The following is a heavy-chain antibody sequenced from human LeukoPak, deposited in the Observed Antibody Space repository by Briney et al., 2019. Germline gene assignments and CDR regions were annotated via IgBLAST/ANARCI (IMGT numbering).Heavy chain of an antibody. D-gene: IGHD6-19*01. CDR2: FYNSGST. CDR1: GGSISSYY. V-gene: IGHV4-59*08. J-gene: IGHJ4*02. CDR3: AGGEQWLAFDC. Sequence: SETLSLTCTASGGSISSYYWSWIRQPPGKGLEWIASFYNSGSTNYNPSLKSRVTISVDTSKNQLSLKLNSVTAADTAVFYCAGGEQWLAFDCWGRGTLVTVSS.